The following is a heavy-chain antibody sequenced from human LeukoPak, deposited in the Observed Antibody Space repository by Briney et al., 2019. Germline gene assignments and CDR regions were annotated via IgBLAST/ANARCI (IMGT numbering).Heavy chain of an antibody. J-gene: IGHJ4*02. CDR3: ASGGYSYDY. D-gene: IGHD5-18*01. V-gene: IGHV4-34*01. Sequence: SETLSLTCTVSGGSISSYYWSWIRQPPGKGLEWIGEINHSGSTNYNPSLKSRVTISVDTSKNQFSLKLSSVTAADTAVYYCASGGYSYDYWGQGTLVTVSS. CDR2: INHSGST. CDR1: GGSISSYY.